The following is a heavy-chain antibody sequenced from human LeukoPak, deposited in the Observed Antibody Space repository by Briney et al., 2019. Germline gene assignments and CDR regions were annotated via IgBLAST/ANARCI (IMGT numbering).Heavy chain of an antibody. CDR3: VRKFATGD. CDR2: VKSDGTAT. J-gene: IGHJ4*02. CDR1: GFTFSSHL. Sequence: GGSLRLSSAASGFTFSSHLMHWGRQAQGTGLEWVSSVKSDGTATNYADSVKGRFTFSRDNAKNTLYLQMTSLRVEDTAVYYCVRKFATGDWGQGTLVTVSS. D-gene: IGHD1-14*01. V-gene: IGHV3-74*01.